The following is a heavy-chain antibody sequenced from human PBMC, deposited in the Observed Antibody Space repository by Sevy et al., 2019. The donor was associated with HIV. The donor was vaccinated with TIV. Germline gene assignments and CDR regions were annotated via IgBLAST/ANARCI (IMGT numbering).Heavy chain of an antibody. CDR3: ARVNPARDYDFWSGYPNWFDP. V-gene: IGHV4-31*03. J-gene: IGHJ5*02. D-gene: IGHD3-3*01. Sequence: SETLSLTCTVSGGSISSGGYYWSWIRQHPGKGLEWIGYIYYSGSTYYNPSLKSRVTISVDTSKNQFSLKLSSVTAADMAVYYCARVNPARDYDFWSGYPNWFDPWGQGTLVTVSS. CDR1: GGSISSGGYY. CDR2: IYYSGST.